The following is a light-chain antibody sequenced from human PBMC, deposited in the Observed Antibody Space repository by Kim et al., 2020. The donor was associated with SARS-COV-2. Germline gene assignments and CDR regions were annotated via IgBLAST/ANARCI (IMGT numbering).Light chain of an antibody. V-gene: IGLV3-21*04. CDR3: QVWDSSSDHVV. CDR2: YDS. CDR1: NIGSKS. Sequence: APGKKARFTCGENNIGSKSVNWYQQKPGQAPVLVIYYDSDRPSGIPERFSGSNSGNTATLTISRVEAGDEADYYCQVWDSSSDHVVFGGGTKLTVL. J-gene: IGLJ2*01.